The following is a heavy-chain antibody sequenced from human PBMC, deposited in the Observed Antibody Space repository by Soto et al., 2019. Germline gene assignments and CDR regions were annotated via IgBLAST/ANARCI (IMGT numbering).Heavy chain of an antibody. J-gene: IGHJ4*02. CDR3: ARRIVDTGMFDY. CDR2: IYPGDSDT. D-gene: IGHD5-18*01. V-gene: IGHV5-51*01. Sequence: GESLKISCKGSGYSFTTYWIAWVRQMPGKGLEWMGIIYPGDSDTRYSPSFQDQVTISADKSIGTAYLQWSSLKASDTAMYYCARRIVDTGMFDYWGQGTLVTVSS. CDR1: GYSFTTYW.